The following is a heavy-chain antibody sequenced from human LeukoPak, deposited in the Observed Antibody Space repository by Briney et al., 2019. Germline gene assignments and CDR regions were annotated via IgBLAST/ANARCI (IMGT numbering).Heavy chain of an antibody. Sequence: GALRLSCAVSGLTFSSYAMSWVRQAPGKGLEWVSAISGSGSSTYYADSVKGRFTISRDNSKNTLYLQMNSVSAEDTAVYYLAKGGRFPGDWGYFDYWGQGTLVTVSS. CDR2: ISGSGSST. CDR1: GLTFSSYA. J-gene: IGHJ4*02. CDR3: AKGGRFPGDWGYFDY. D-gene: IGHD7-27*01. V-gene: IGHV3-23*01.